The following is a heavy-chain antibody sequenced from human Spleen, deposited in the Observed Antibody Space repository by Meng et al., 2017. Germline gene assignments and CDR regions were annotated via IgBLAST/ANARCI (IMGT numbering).Heavy chain of an antibody. D-gene: IGHD6-19*01. J-gene: IGHJ6*02. CDR3: ARVMRSRKAVAGTDYYYGMDV. Sequence: SVKVSCKALGGIFSNYVIGWVRQAPGQGLEWMGGINAVFGTTNYAQKFQGRVTITSDESTSTVYMELSSLRSEDTAVYYCARVMRSRKAVAGTDYYYGMDVWGQGTTVTVSS. CDR1: GGIFSNYV. V-gene: IGHV1-69*13. CDR2: INAVFGTT.